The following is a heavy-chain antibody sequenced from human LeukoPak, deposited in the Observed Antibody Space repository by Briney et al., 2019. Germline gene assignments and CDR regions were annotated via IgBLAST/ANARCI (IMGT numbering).Heavy chain of an antibody. Sequence: RPSETLSLTCTVSGGSISSSTYYWSWIRQPPGKGLEWIGCIYYSGSTYYNPSLKSRVSISINTSKNQFSLKLSSVTAADTAVYYCVRDRGDYYLDYWGQGSLVTVSS. J-gene: IGHJ4*02. V-gene: IGHV4-39*07. CDR1: GGSISSSTYY. CDR2: IYYSGST. CDR3: VRDRGDYYLDY. D-gene: IGHD3-10*01.